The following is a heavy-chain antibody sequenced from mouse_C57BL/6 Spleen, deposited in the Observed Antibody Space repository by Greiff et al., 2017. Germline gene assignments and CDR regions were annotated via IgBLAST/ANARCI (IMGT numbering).Heavy chain of an antibody. CDR2: IDPSDSET. D-gene: IGHD2-3*01. V-gene: IGHV1-52*01. Sequence: QVQLQQPGAELVRPGSSVKLSCKASGYTFTSYWLHWVKQRPIQGLEWIGNIDPSDSETHYNQKFKDKATMTADKSSSTAYMQLSSLTSEDSAVYYFARYDDDYYFAYWGQGTLVTVSA. CDR3: ARYDDDYYFAY. CDR1: GYTFTSYW. J-gene: IGHJ3*01.